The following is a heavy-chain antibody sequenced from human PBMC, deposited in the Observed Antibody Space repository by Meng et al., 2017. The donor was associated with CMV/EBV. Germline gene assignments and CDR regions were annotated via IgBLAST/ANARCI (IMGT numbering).Heavy chain of an antibody. J-gene: IGHJ5*02. CDR3: ARGRRGADNWFDP. CDR1: GYTFTSYG. V-gene: IGHV1-18*01. Sequence: VQRVQSGAEIRKPWASAKVSCKASGYTFTSYGIIWVRHAPGQGLEWMGWISAYNRNTNYAQKLQGRVTMTTDTSTSTAYMELRSLRSDDTAVYYCARGRRGADNWFDPWGQGTLVTVSS. CDR2: ISAYNRNT.